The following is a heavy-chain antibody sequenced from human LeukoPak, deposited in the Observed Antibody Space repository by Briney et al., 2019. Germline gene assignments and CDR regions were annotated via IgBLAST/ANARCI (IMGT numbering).Heavy chain of an antibody. CDR1: GYSFTNYW. D-gene: IGHD3-9*01. Sequence: GESLKISCKGSGYSFTNYWIGWVRQMPGKGVEWMGMIYPGDSDTRYSPSFQGRVTISADKSISTAYLQWSSLEASDTAMYFCARHGSSYFEPRYNWFDPWGQGTLVTVSS. CDR2: IYPGDSDT. J-gene: IGHJ5*02. V-gene: IGHV5-51*01. CDR3: ARHGSSYFEPRYNWFDP.